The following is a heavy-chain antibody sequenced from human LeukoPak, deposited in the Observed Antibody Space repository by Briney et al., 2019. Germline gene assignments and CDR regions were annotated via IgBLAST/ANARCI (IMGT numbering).Heavy chain of an antibody. J-gene: IGHJ4*02. V-gene: IGHV4-59*08. D-gene: IGHD6-13*01. CDR1: GGSISGYY. CDR3: ARQNPAASGQGLDY. CDR2: IHYSGST. Sequence: SETLSLTCTVSGGSISGYYWSWIRQPPGKGLEWIGYIHYSGSTNYNPSLKSRVTLSVDTSKIHFSLQLTSVTAADAAVYYCARQNPAASGQGLDYWGQGTLVTVSS.